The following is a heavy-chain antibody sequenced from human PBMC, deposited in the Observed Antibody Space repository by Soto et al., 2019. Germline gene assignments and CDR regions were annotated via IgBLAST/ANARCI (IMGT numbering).Heavy chain of an antibody. J-gene: IGHJ6*02. CDR1: GFTFSPHA. CDR3: ARERNTGYDYSYYYGMDV. V-gene: IGHV3-30-3*01. CDR2: ISYEGSNK. D-gene: IGHD5-18*01. Sequence: QVQLVESGGGVVQPGRSLRLSCAASGFTFSPHAMHWVRQGPGKGLEWVAVISYEGSNKYYADSVKGRFTISRDNSKNPLYLQMNSLRGEDTAVYYCARERNTGYDYSYYYGMDVWGQGTTVTVSS.